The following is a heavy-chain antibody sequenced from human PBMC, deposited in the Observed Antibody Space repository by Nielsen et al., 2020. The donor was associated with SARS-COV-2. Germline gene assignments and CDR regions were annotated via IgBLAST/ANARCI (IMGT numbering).Heavy chain of an antibody. CDR3: ANGGYRNYYYGMDV. CDR2: ISGSGGST. D-gene: IGHD1-26*01. Sequence: GGSLRLSCAASGFTFSSYAMSWVRQAPGKGLEWVSAISGSGGSTYYADSVKGRFTISRDNSKNTLYLQMNSLRAEDTAVYYCANGGYRNYYYGMDVWGQGTTVIVSS. V-gene: IGHV3-23*01. J-gene: IGHJ6*02. CDR1: GFTFSSYA.